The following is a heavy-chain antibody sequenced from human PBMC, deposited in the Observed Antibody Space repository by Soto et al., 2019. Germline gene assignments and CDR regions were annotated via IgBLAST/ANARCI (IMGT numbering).Heavy chain of an antibody. V-gene: IGHV4-59*01. Sequence: SETQSLTCTVSGGSISSYYWNWIRQPPGKGLEWIGYIYYSGSTNYNPSLKSRVTISIDTSKNQFSLKLTSVTAADTAVYYCAAYYDIFTNWFDPWGQGTLVTVSS. CDR3: AAYYDIFTNWFDP. J-gene: IGHJ5*02. CDR2: IYYSGST. CDR1: GGSISSYY. D-gene: IGHD3-9*01.